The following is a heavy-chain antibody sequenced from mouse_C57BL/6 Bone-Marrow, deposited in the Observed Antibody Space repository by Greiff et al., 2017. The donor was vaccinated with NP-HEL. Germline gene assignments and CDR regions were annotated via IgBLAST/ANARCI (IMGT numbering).Heavy chain of an antibody. J-gene: IGHJ2*01. CDR3: ARRGTAQATLYFDY. V-gene: IGHV1-62-2*01. CDR1: GYTFTEYT. Sequence: QVQLQQSGAELVKPGASVKLSCKASGYTFTEYTIHWVKQRSGQGLEWIGWFYPGSGSIKYNEKLKDKATLNADKSSSTVCMELSRMTSEDSADYFCARRGTAQATLYFDYWGQGTTLTVSS. D-gene: IGHD3-2*02. CDR2: FYPGSGSI.